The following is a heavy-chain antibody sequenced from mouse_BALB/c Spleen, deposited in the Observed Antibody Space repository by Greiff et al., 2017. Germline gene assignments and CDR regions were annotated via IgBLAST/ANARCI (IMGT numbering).Heavy chain of an antibody. J-gene: IGHJ3*01. V-gene: IGHV1S29*02. CDR3: ARTARATLAWFAY. CDR1: GYTFTDYN. Sequence: VQLKQSGPELVKPGASVKISCKASGYTFTDYNMHWVKQSHGKSLEWIGYIYPYNGGTGYNQKFKSKATLTVDNSSSTAYMELRSLTSEDSAVYYCARTARATLAWFAYWGQGTLVTVSA. D-gene: IGHD3-1*01. CDR2: IYPYNGGT.